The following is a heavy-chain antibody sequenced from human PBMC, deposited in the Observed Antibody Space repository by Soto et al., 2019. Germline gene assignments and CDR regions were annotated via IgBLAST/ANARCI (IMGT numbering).Heavy chain of an antibody. V-gene: IGHV1-3*01. CDR2: INAGNGNT. CDR3: ARMVRGVIFGIDV. J-gene: IGHJ6*02. Sequence: QVQLVQSGAEVKKPGASVKVSCKASGYTFTSYAMHCVRQAPGQRLEWMGWINAGNGNTKYSQKFQGRVTITRGTSASTAYMELISLRSEETAVYYCARMVRGVIFGIDVWGQGTTVTVSS. D-gene: IGHD3-10*01. CDR1: GYTFTSYA.